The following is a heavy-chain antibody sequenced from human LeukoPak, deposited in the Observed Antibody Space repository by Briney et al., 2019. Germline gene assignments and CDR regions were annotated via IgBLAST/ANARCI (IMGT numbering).Heavy chain of an antibody. CDR1: GFTFSSYW. J-gene: IGHJ6*02. CDR3: ASEPGLSRGPDYAMDV. CDR2: VLDNTDFP. V-gene: IGHV3-30-3*01. D-gene: IGHD3-16*01. Sequence: GGSLRLSCAASGFTFSSYWMSWVRRAPGKGLEWMTCVLDNTDFPYYADSVEGRFIISRDSSKNVVYLQMNSLRPEDTAIYYCASEPGLSRGPDYAMDVWGQGTTVTVSS.